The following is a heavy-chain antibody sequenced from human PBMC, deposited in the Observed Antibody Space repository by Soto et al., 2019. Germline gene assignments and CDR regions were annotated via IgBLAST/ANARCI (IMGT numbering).Heavy chain of an antibody. CDR1: GYSVTSGSY. J-gene: IGHJ4*02. D-gene: IGHD2-15*01. V-gene: IGHV4-38-2*02. CDR3: ARARIVVSATIVHF. CDR2: VYLSGHT. Sequence: SETLSLTCTVSGYSVTSGSYWGWFRQPPEKGLEWIGSVYLSGHTYHNPSLMSRVTISIDTSKNQFSLKLTSVTAADTAVYYCARARIVVSATIVHFWGLRTLVTV.